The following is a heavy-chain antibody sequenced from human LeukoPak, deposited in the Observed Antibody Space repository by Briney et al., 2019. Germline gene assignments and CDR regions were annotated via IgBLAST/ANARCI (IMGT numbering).Heavy chain of an antibody. D-gene: IGHD3-10*01. CDR1: GFTFSGYA. CDR3: AKGGGEFDY. V-gene: IGHV3-23*01. Sequence: GGSLRLSCAASGFTFSGYAMSWVRQAPGKGLEWVSAISDDAGSTYHADSVKGRFTISRDNSKNTLYLQMNSLRAEDTAVYYCAKGGGEFDYWGQGTLVTVSS. J-gene: IGHJ4*02. CDR2: ISDDAGST.